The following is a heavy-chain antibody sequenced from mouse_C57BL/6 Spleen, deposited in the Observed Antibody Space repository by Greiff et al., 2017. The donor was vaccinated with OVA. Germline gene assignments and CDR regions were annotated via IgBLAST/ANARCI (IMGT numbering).Heavy chain of an antibody. CDR2: INPSNGGT. J-gene: IGHJ2*01. V-gene: IGHV1-53*01. CDR1: GYTFTSYW. CDR3: ASDFYYYGSSLYFDY. D-gene: IGHD1-1*01. Sequence: QVQLQQPGTELVKPGASVKLSCKASGYTFTSYWMHWVKQRPGQGLEWIGIINPSNGGTNYNEKFKSKATLTVDKSSSTAYMQLSSLTSEDSAVYYCASDFYYYGSSLYFDYWGQGTTLTVSS.